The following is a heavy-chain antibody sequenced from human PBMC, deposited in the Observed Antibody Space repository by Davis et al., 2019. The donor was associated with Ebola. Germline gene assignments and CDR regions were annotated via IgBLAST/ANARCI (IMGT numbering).Heavy chain of an antibody. CDR2: INPNDGRT. CDR1: GYTFTNYY. J-gene: IGHJ3*02. CDR3: TTPGGQDSGYDVFDN. D-gene: IGHD5-12*01. V-gene: IGHV1-46*03. Sequence: ASVKVSCKASGYTFTNYYMHWVRQAPGQGLEWMGLINPNDGRTIYAQKFQGRVTVTRGTSTTTVYMDLSSLRSEDTALYYCTTPGGQDSGYDVFDNWGQGTMVTVSS.